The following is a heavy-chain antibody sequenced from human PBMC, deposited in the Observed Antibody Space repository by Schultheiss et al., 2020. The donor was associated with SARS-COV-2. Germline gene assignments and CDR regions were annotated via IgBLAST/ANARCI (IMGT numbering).Heavy chain of an antibody. CDR2: INPNSGGT. D-gene: IGHD5-18*01. CDR1: GYTFTGYS. Sequence: ASVKVSCKASGYTFTGYSVHWVRQAPGQGLEWMGRINPNSGGTNYAQKFQGRVTMTRDTSIITAYMELSRLRSDDTAVYYCARDPYQGYSSGRYFDYWGQGTLVTVSS. CDR3: ARDPYQGYSSGRYFDY. J-gene: IGHJ4*02. V-gene: IGHV1-2*06.